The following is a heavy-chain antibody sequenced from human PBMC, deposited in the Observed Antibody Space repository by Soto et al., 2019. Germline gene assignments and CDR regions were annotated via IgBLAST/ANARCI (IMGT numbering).Heavy chain of an antibody. V-gene: IGHV1-69*02. CDR3: AIVVVPAAKGWFDP. J-gene: IGHJ5*02. D-gene: IGHD2-2*01. CDR2: IIPILGIA. CDR1: GGTFSSYT. Sequence: QVQLVQSGAEVKKPGSSVKVSCKASGGTFSSYTISWVRQAPGQGLEWMGRIIPILGIANYAQKFKGRVTITADKSTSTAYMELSSLRSEDTAVDYCAIVVVPAAKGWFDPWGEGTLVTVSS.